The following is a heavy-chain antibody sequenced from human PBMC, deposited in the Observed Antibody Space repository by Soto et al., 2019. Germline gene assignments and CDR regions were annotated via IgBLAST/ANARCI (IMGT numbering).Heavy chain of an antibody. J-gene: IGHJ4*02. CDR1: GFLFTDYY. CDR2: IDGSSDYT. Sequence: GGSLRLSCTASGFLFTDYYMSWIRQPPGKGLEWLAYIDGSSDYTNSADSVKGRFTISRDNAKNSVFLQMNNLRADDTAVYYCARDLRFSSTNYFDFWGRGTLVTVSS. CDR3: ARDLRFSSTNYFDF. V-gene: IGHV3-11*06. D-gene: IGHD2-8*01.